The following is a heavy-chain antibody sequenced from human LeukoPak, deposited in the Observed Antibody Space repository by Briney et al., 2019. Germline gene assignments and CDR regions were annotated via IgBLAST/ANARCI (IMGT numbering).Heavy chain of an antibody. CDR2: ISSSSSYI. V-gene: IGHV3-21*01. CDR3: ARDMGSIAAAGRNY. Sequence: PGGSLRLSCAASGFTFSSYSMNWVRQAPGKGLEWVSSISSSSSYIYYADSVKGRFTISRDNAKNSLYLQMNSLRAEDTAVYYCARDMGSIAAAGRNYWGQGTLVTVSS. D-gene: IGHD6-13*01. CDR1: GFTFSSYS. J-gene: IGHJ4*02.